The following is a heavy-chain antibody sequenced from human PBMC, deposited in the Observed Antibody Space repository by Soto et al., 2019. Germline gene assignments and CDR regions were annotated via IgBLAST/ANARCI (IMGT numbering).Heavy chain of an antibody. Sequence: ASVKVSCKASGYTFTNYGISWVRQAPGQGLEWMGWINVYNGNTKYAQKVQGRVTMTTDTSTSTAYMELRSLRSDDTAVYYCARGVGSGSYYNQYNWFAPWGQGTLVTVSS. J-gene: IGHJ5*02. D-gene: IGHD3-10*01. CDR3: ARGVGSGSYYNQYNWFAP. CDR2: INVYNGNT. V-gene: IGHV1-18*01. CDR1: GYTFTNYG.